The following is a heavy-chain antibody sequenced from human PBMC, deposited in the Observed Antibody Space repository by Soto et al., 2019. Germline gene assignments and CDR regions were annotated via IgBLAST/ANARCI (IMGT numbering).Heavy chain of an antibody. CDR3: ARRLSSSTYYYYLDV. Sequence: QVQLVQSGAEVKKPGASVKVSCKASGYTFSSYDIIWVRQATGQGLEWMGWMNPNSGHAGFAQKFQGRVTLTRNTSISTAYMELSSLRSEDTAVYFCARRLSSSTYYYYLDVWDKGTTVTVSS. CDR2: MNPNSGHA. D-gene: IGHD6-6*01. V-gene: IGHV1-8*01. J-gene: IGHJ6*03. CDR1: GYTFSSYD.